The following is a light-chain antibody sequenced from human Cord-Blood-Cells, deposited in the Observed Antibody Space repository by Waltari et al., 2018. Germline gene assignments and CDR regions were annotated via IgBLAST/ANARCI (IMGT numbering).Light chain of an antibody. Sequence: EIVMTQSPATLSVSPGERATLSCRASPSVSSNLAWYQQKPGQAPRLLIYCASTRGTGIPARFSGSGSGTEFTLTISSLQSEDFAVYYCQQYNNWTPYTFGQGTKLEIK. CDR3: QQYNNWTPYT. CDR1: PSVSSN. CDR2: CAS. V-gene: IGKV3-15*01. J-gene: IGKJ2*01.